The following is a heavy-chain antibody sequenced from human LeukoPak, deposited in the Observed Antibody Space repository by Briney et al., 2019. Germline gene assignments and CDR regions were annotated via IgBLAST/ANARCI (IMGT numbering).Heavy chain of an antibody. D-gene: IGHD2-15*01. CDR2: ISAYNGNT. CDR3: ARDVDCSGGSCYGY. J-gene: IGHJ4*02. CDR1: GYTFTSYG. V-gene: IGHV1-18*01. Sequence: ASVKVSCKASGYTFTSYGISWVRQAPGQGLEWMGWISAYNGNTNYAQKLQGRVTMTRDTSTSTVYMELSSLRSEDTAVYYCARDVDCSGGSCYGYWGQGTLVTVSS.